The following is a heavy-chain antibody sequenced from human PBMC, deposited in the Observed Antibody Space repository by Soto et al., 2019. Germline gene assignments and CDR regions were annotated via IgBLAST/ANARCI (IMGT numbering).Heavy chain of an antibody. CDR2: MNPNSGNT. D-gene: IGHD3-3*01. CDR1: GYTFTSYD. V-gene: IGHV1-8*01. CDR3: ARGLSYDFWSGYYLFY. J-gene: IGHJ4*02. Sequence: QVQLVQSGAEVKKPGASVKVSCKASGYTFTSYDINWVRQATGQGLEWMGWMNPNSGNTGYAQKFQGRVTMTRNTSISTAYMELSRLRSEDTAVYYCARGLSYDFWSGYYLFYWGQGTLVTVSS.